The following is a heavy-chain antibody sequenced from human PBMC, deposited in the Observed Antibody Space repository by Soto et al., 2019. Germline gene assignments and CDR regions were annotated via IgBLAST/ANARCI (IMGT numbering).Heavy chain of an antibody. CDR3: ARDGYYDSSGYPILDY. CDR1: GGTFSSYA. Sequence: ASVKVSCKASGGTFSSYAISWVRQAPGQGLEWMGGITPIFGTANYAQKFQGRVTITADESTSTAYMELSSLRSEDTAVYYCARDGYYDSSGYPILDYWGQGTLVTVSS. V-gene: IGHV1-69*13. J-gene: IGHJ4*02. CDR2: ITPIFGTA. D-gene: IGHD3-22*01.